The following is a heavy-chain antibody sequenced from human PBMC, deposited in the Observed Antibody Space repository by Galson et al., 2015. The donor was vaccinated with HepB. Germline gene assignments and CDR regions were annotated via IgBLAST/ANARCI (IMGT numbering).Heavy chain of an antibody. V-gene: IGHV3-30-3*01. CDR1: GFTFSSYA. CDR2: ISYDGSNK. Sequence: SLRLSCAASGFTFSSYAMHWVRQAPGKGLEWVAVISYDGSNKYYADSVKGRFTISRDNSKNTLYLQMNSLRAEDTAVYYCARDFDMHYDRSGYLKYWGQGTLVTVSS. D-gene: IGHD3-22*01. J-gene: IGHJ4*01. CDR3: ARDFDMHYDRSGYLKY.